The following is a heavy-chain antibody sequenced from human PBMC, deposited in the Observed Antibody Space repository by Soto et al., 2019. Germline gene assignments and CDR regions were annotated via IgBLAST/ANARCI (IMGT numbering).Heavy chain of an antibody. CDR3: ARVWGGAFDI. V-gene: IGHV4-34*01. CDR2: INHSGST. J-gene: IGHJ3*02. Sequence: SETLSLTCAVYGGSFSGYYWSWIRQPPGKGLEWIGEINHSGSTNYNPSLKSRVTISVDTSKNQFSLRLSSVTAADTAVYYCARVWGGAFDIWGQGTMVTVSS. CDR1: GGSFSGYY. D-gene: IGHD3-10*01.